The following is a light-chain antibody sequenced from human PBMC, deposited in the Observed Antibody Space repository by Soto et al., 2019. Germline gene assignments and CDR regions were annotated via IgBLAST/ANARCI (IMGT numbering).Light chain of an antibody. J-gene: IGKJ5*01. CDR1: QSVSSS. CDR2: DAS. Sequence: EIVLTQSPATLCVSPGERATLSCRASQSVSSSLAWYQQKPGQAPRLLIYDASNRAHGIPARFSGSGSGTDFTLTISSLEPEDFAVYYCQQRSNWPITFGQGTRLEIK. CDR3: QQRSNWPIT. V-gene: IGKV3-11*01.